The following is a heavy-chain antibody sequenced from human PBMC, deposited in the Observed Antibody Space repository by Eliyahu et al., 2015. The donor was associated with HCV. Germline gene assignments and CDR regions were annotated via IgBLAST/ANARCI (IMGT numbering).Heavy chain of an antibody. Sequence: QVQLVESGGGVVQPGRSLRXSCAASGFTFSXXXMHXVRQAPGKGLEWVAVIWYDGSNKYYADSVKGRFTISRDNSKNTLYLQMNSLRAEDTAVYYCARADSDEIDCGGDCPADYFDYWGQGTLVTVSS. D-gene: IGHD2-21*02. J-gene: IGHJ4*02. CDR2: IWYDGSNK. CDR1: GFTFSXXX. CDR3: ARADSDEIDCGGDCPADYFDY. V-gene: IGHV3-33*08.